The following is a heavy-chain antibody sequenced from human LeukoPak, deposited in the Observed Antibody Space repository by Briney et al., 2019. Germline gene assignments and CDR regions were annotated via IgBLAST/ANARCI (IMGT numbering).Heavy chain of an antibody. D-gene: IGHD6-13*01. V-gene: IGHV4-59*13. CDR1: GGSISSYY. CDR2: IYYSGST. Sequence: KPSETLSLTCTVSGGSISSYYWSWIRQPPGKGLEWIGYIYYSGSTNYNPSLKSRVTISVDTSKNQFSLKLSSVTAADTAVYYCARNAGGYGSSWYPLALDYWGQGTLVTVSS. J-gene: IGHJ4*02. CDR3: ARNAGGYGSSWYPLALDY.